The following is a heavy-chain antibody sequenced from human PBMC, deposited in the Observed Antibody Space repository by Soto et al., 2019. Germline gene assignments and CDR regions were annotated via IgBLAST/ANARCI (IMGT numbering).Heavy chain of an antibody. CDR3: GRGRSGQIVVFY. D-gene: IGHD1-26*01. CDR2: IGPESGAT. J-gene: IGHJ4*02. CDR1: GYTFSGHY. V-gene: IGHV1-2*02. Sequence: ASVKVSCKASGYTFSGHYIHWVRQAPEQGPEWMGEIGPESGATRYAQRFQGRVTMTRDMSITTVYMELNNLSPDNTAVYYCGRGRSGQIVVFYWGQGTPVTVSS.